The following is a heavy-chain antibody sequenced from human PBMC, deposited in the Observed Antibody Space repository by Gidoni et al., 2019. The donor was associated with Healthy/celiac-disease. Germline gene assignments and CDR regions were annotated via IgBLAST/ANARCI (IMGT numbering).Heavy chain of an antibody. CDR2: INPNSGGT. D-gene: IGHD1-20*01. CDR3: ARVPGHESITGTIKTNYYMDV. J-gene: IGHJ6*03. V-gene: IGHV1-2*02. Sequence: QVQLVQSGAEVKKPGASVQVSCKASGYTFTGYYLHWVRQAPGQGLEWMGWINPNSGGTNYAQKFQGRVTMTRDTSISTAYMELSRLRSDDTAVYYCARVPGHESITGTIKTNYYMDVWGKGTTVTVSS. CDR1: GYTFTGYY.